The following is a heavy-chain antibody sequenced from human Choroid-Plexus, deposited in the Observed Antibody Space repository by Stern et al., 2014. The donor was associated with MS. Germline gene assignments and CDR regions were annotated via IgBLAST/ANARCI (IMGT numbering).Heavy chain of an antibody. CDR1: GFTFGSCA. CDR2: VSYDGSNK. Sequence: VQLVESGGGVVQPGRPLRLSCVASGFTFGSCAMHWVRQAPGKGLLWGAGVSYDGSNKYYADSVKGRFTISRDNSQNTLYMQMSSLRPEDTAVYYCAKDRQYLTYFFDHWGQGSLVTVSS. D-gene: IGHD2/OR15-2a*01. J-gene: IGHJ5*02. V-gene: IGHV3-30*18. CDR3: AKDRQYLTYFFDH.